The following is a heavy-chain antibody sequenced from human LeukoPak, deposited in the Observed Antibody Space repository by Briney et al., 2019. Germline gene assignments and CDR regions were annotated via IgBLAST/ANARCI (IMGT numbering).Heavy chain of an antibody. CDR3: ARGRLGGSGSYYNVLDY. Sequence: SETLSLTCTVSGGSISSYYWSWIRQPPGKGLEWIGYISYSGSTNYNLSLKSRVTISVDTSRTQFSLKLSSVTAADTAVYYCARGRLGGSGSYYNVLDYWGQGSLVSVSS. D-gene: IGHD3-10*01. CDR1: GGSISSYY. J-gene: IGHJ4*01. CDR2: ISYSGST. V-gene: IGHV4-59*01.